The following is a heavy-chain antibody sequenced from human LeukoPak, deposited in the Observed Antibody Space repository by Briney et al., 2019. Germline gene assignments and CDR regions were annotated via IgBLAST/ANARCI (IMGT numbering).Heavy chain of an antibody. D-gene: IGHD6-13*01. CDR3: ARGTSAGGPISPFDF. Sequence: GGSLRLSCIASGFTFSKNWMHWVRQAPGKGLVWVSRIQGDGSNTNYADSVKGRFSISRDNAKNTVYLQMNSLRAEDTGIYYCARGTSAGGPISPFDFWGQGTLVTVSS. CDR1: GFTFSKNW. V-gene: IGHV3-74*01. J-gene: IGHJ4*02. CDR2: IQGDGSNT.